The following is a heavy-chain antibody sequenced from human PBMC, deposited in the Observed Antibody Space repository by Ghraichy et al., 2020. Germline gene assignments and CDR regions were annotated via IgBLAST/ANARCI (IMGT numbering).Heavy chain of an antibody. V-gene: IGHV4-59*08. Sequence: ESLNISCSVSGASTRSHYWTWIRQPPGKGLEWIGYIYYSGSTNYNPSLKSRATISVDTSKHQFSLKLSSVTAADTAVYYCARHLSASYYPLYYFDHWGQGTLVTVSS. CDR1: GASTRSHY. J-gene: IGHJ4*02. CDR2: IYYSGST. CDR3: ARHLSASYYPLYYFDH. D-gene: IGHD1-26*01.